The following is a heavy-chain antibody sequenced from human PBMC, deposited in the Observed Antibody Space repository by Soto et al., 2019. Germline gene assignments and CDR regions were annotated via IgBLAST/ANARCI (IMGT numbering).Heavy chain of an antibody. D-gene: IGHD6-13*01. V-gene: IGHV1-58*01. CDR2: IVVGSGNT. CDR3: AADLGSSWEYYYYYYGMDV. Sequence: SVKVSCKASGFTFTSSAVQWVRQARGQRLEWIGWIVVGSGNTNYAQKFQERATITRDMSTSTAYMELSSLRSEDTAVYYCAADLGSSWEYYYYYYGMDVWGQRTTVTVSS. CDR1: GFTFTSSA. J-gene: IGHJ6*02.